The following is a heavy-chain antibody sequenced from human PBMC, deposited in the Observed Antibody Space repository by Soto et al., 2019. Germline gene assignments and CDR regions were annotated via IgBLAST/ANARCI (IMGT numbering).Heavy chain of an antibody. CDR3: ATDSIIGTSYSDY. CDR2: IHSSGTT. J-gene: IGHJ4*02. V-gene: IGHV4-4*07. D-gene: IGHD1-7*01. Sequence: SETLSLTCTVSSGSINSFYWSWIRQPAGKGLEWIGRIHSSGTTNYNPSLKSRVTMSVDTSRNQFSLKLTSVTAADTAVYYCATDSIIGTSYSDYWGQGVLVTVSS. CDR1: SGSINSFY.